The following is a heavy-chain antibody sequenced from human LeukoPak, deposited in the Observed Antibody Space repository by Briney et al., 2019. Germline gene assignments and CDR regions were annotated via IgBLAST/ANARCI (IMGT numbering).Heavy chain of an antibody. CDR3: ARAVGDYFFNY. Sequence: GGSLRLSCAASGFTFSSYSMNWVRQAPGKGLEWVSSISSSSSYIYYADSVKGRFTISRDNAKNSLYLQMNSLRTEDTAVYYCARAVGDYFFNYWGQGTLVTVSS. CDR2: ISSSSSYI. D-gene: IGHD4-17*01. V-gene: IGHV3-21*01. J-gene: IGHJ4*02. CDR1: GFTFSSYS.